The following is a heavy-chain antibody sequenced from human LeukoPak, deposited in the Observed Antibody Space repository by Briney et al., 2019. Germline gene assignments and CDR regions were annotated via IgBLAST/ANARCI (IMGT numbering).Heavy chain of an antibody. V-gene: IGHV3-30*02. Sequence: GGSLRLSCAASGFTFSSYGMHWIRQAPGKGLEWVAFIRNDGTIIYNADSVKGRFTISRDNSKNTLYLQMNSLRADDTAVYYCAKDTPLCYFDYWGQGTLVTVSS. CDR2: IRNDGTII. CDR1: GFTFSSYG. CDR3: AKDTPLCYFDY. D-gene: IGHD3-16*01. J-gene: IGHJ4*02.